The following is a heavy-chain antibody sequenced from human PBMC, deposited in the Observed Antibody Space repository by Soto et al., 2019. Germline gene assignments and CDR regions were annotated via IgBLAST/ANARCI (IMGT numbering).Heavy chain of an antibody. Sequence: PSETLSLTCTVSGGSISSYYWSWIRQPPGKGLEWIGYIYYSGSTNYNPSLKSRVTISVDTSKNQFSLKLSSVTAANTAVYYCARVVGATTAIDYWGQGTLVTVSS. J-gene: IGHJ4*02. D-gene: IGHD1-26*01. CDR3: ARVVGATTAIDY. V-gene: IGHV4-59*01. CDR1: GGSISSYY. CDR2: IYYSGST.